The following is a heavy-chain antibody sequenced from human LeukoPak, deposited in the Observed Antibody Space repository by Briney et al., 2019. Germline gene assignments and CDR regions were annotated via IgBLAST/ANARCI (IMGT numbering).Heavy chain of an antibody. Sequence: PGGSLSRSCAASGFTFSCYAMSWVGPAPGMGLEWVSAISGSGGSTYYADSVKGRFTISRDNSKNTLYLQMNSLRAEDTAVYYCANNWFRPYDSSGYYDYWGQGTLVTVSS. CDR1: GFTFSCYA. J-gene: IGHJ4*02. CDR3: ANNWFRPYDSSGYYDY. CDR2: ISGSGGST. V-gene: IGHV3-23*01. D-gene: IGHD3-22*01.